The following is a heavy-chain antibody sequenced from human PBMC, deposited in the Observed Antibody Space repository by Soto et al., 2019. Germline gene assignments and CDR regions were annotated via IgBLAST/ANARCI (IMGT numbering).Heavy chain of an antibody. CDR3: ARGGFTSNHYYYYYGMDV. Sequence: GGSLRLSCAASGFIFSNYGMSWIRQAPGKGLEWVAVVANDATVQHYGDSVKGRFTISRDNSKSILYLQMNSLRAEDTAVYYCARGGFTSNHYYYYYGMDVWGQGTTVTVSS. V-gene: IGHV3-30*03. D-gene: IGHD2-2*01. CDR1: GFIFSNYG. J-gene: IGHJ6*02. CDR2: VANDATVQ.